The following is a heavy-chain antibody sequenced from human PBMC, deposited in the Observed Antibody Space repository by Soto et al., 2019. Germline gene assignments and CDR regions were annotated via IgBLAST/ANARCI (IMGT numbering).Heavy chain of an antibody. V-gene: IGHV3-23*01. D-gene: IGHD2-15*01. CDR2: ISGSGDST. J-gene: IGHJ4*02. Sequence: GGSLRLSCAASGFTFNRYAMSWVRQAPGKGLEWVSTISGSGDSTFYADSVKGRFTISRDNSGNTLYLQLHGLGAEDTAVYHCAKDRDCSGDSCYSEFDYWGQGTLVTVSS. CDR3: AKDRDCSGDSCYSEFDY. CDR1: GFTFNRYA.